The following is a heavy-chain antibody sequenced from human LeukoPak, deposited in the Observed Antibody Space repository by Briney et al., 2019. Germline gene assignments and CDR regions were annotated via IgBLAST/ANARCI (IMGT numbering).Heavy chain of an antibody. CDR2: IIPMFGTV. Sequence: SVKVSCKASGYSFRNFAISWVRQAPGQGLEWIGGIIPMFGTVNYAQKFQGRVTITADESTSTAYMELSSLRSEDTAVYYCARDARHRYCSSSSCYRGWLDPWGQGTPVTVSS. D-gene: IGHD2-2*01. V-gene: IGHV1-69*13. CDR1: GYSFRNFA. J-gene: IGHJ5*02. CDR3: ARDARHRYCSSSSCYRGWLDP.